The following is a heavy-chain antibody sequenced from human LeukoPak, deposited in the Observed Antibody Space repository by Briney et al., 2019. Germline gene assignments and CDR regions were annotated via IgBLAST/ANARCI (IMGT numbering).Heavy chain of an antibody. V-gene: IGHV3-30*02. CDR1: GFTFSSYG. J-gene: IGHJ4*02. Sequence: GGSLRLSCVASGFTFSSYGMHWVRQAPGKGLEWVSFIRYDGSNKYYADSVKGRLTISRDNSKNTLYLQMNSLRAEDTAVYYCANLLRWEPYWGQGTLVTVSS. CDR3: ANLLRWEPY. D-gene: IGHD4-23*01. CDR2: IRYDGSNK.